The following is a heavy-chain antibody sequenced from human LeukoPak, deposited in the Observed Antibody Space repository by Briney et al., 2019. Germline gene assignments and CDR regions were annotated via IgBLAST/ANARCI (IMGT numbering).Heavy chain of an antibody. CDR1: GFTFSDYY. CDR3: ARDSTYDILTGYYKSSGDY. J-gene: IGHJ4*02. Sequence: PGGSLRLSCAASGFTFSDYYMSWIRQAPGKGLEWVSYISSSGSTIYYADSVKGRFTISRDNAKNSLYLQMNSLRAEDTAVCYCARDSTYDILTGYYKSSGDYWGQGTLVTVSS. CDR2: ISSSGSTI. D-gene: IGHD3-9*01. V-gene: IGHV3-11*01.